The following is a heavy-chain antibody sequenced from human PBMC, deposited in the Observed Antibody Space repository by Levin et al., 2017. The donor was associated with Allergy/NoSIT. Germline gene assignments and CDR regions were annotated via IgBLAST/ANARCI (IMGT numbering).Heavy chain of an antibody. J-gene: IGHJ4*02. CDR2: INPSGGST. CDR3: ARSGRISSGWYAEDY. D-gene: IGHD6-19*01. CDR1: GYTFTSYY. Sequence: GASVKVSCKASGYTFTSYYMHWVRQAPGQGLEWMGIINPSGGSTSYAQKFQGRVTMTRDMSTSTVYMELSSLRSEDTAVYYCARSGRISSGWYAEDYWGQGTLVTVSS. V-gene: IGHV1-46*01.